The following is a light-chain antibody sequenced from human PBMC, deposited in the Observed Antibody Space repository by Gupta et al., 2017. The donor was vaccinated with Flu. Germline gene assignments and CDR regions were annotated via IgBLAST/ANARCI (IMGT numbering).Light chain of an antibody. V-gene: IGLV8-61*01. J-gene: IGLJ3*02. Sequence: QTVVTQEPSCSVSPGGTVTLTCGLNSGSVSTNYYPSWYQQTPGPAPRTLIYTTNARSSGVPDRVSGSILGNKAALPITGAQADDDAYYDCTQYMSSGIGVFGGGTKLTVL. CDR1: SGSVSTNYY. CDR3: TQYMSSGIGV. CDR2: TTN.